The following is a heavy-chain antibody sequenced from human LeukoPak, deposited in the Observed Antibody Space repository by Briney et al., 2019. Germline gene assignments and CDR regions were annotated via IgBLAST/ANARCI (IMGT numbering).Heavy chain of an antibody. D-gene: IGHD6-19*01. V-gene: IGHV3-33*01. CDR1: GFTFSSYG. Sequence: TGGSLRLSCAASGFTFSSYGMHWFRQAPGKGLEWVAVIWYDGSNKYYADSVKGRFTISRDNSKNTLYLQMNSLRAEDTAVYYCASTSGWYEPIDYWGQGTLVTVSS. CDR2: IWYDGSNK. CDR3: ASTSGWYEPIDY. J-gene: IGHJ4*02.